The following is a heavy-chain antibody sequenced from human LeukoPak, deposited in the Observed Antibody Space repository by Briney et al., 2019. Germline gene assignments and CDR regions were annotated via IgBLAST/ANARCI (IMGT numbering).Heavy chain of an antibody. CDR3: ARGYPSLDY. J-gene: IGHJ4*02. D-gene: IGHD1-1*01. V-gene: IGHV6-1*01. CDR1: GDSVYSNRAA. CDR2: TYYRSKWYN. Sequence: SQTLSLTCAISGDSVYSNRAAWNWIRQSPSIGLEWLGRTYYRSKWYNDYPVSVKSRITINPDTSKNQFSLQLSSVTPDDTAVYYCARGYPSLDYWGQGTLVTVSS.